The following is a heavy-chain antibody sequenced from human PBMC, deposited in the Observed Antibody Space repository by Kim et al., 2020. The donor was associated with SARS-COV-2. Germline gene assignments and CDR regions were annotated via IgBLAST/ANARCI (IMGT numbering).Heavy chain of an antibody. V-gene: IGHV4-34*01. CDR3: ARRERFSYDL. CDR1: GGSLSGPF. D-gene: IGHD3-3*01. Sequence: SETLSLTCDVDGGSLSGPFWSALRQRPGKGLEFIGEINHRGNNYYSPSLKSRVAVFLDTSKNQFSLKMESMTAADSGVYYCARRERFSYDLWGQGTLVTVS. J-gene: IGHJ5*02. CDR2: INHRGNN.